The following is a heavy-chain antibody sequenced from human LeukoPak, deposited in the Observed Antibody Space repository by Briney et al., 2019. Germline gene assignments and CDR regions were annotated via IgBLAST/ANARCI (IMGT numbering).Heavy chain of an antibody. CDR2: ISYDGSNK. D-gene: IGHD3-22*01. Sequence: GGSLRLSCAASGFTFSSYAMHWVRQAPGKGLEWVAVISYDGSNKYYADSVKGRFTISRDNSKNTLYLQMNSLRADDTAVYYCARVPTPHVIYYYDSSGYIPYFDYWGQGTLVTVSS. CDR1: GFTFSSYA. CDR3: ARVPTPHVIYYYDSSGYIPYFDY. V-gene: IGHV3-30-3*01. J-gene: IGHJ4*02.